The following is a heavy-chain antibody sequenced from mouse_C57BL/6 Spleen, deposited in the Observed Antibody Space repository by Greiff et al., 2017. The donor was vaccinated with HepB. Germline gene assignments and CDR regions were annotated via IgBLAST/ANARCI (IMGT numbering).Heavy chain of an antibody. V-gene: IGHV1-52*01. CDR3: ARESSSPWYFDV. Sequence: QVQLQQPGAELVRPGSSVKLSCKASGYTFTSYWMHWVKQRPIQGLEWIGNIDPSDSETHYNQKFKDKATLTVDKSSSTAYMQLSSPTSEDSAVYYCARESSSPWYFDVWGTGTTVTVSS. CDR1: GYTFTSYW. J-gene: IGHJ1*03. D-gene: IGHD1-1*01. CDR2: IDPSDSET.